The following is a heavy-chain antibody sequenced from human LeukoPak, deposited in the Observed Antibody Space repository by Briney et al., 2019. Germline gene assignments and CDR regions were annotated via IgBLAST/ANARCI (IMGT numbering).Heavy chain of an antibody. Sequence: GGSLRLSCAASGFTFSNAWMSWVRQAPGKGLDWVDRIRSKTDGGTTDYAAAVKGRFTISRDDSRNMLYLQMNSLKTEDTAVYYCTTWTDLYDYWGQGTLVTVSS. CDR1: GFTFSNAW. CDR3: TTWTDLYDY. J-gene: IGHJ4*02. V-gene: IGHV3-15*01. CDR2: IRSKTDGGTT. D-gene: IGHD3/OR15-3a*01.